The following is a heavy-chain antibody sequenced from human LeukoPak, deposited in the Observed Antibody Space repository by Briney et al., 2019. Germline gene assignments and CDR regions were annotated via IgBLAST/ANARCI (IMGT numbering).Heavy chain of an antibody. D-gene: IGHD3-9*01. CDR3: ARFFLTGLWYYGMDV. CDR1: GGSISSGGYY. J-gene: IGHJ6*02. CDR2: IYHSGST. Sequence: SETLSLTCTVSGGSISSGGYYWSWIRQPPGKGLEWIGYIYHSGSTYYNPSLKSRVTISVDRSKNQFSLKLSSVTAADTAVYYCARFFLTGLWYYGMDVWGQGTTVTVSS. V-gene: IGHV4-30-2*01.